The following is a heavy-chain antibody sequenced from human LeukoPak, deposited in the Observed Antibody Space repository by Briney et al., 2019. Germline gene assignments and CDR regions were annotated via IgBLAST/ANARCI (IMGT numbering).Heavy chain of an antibody. D-gene: IGHD6-19*01. CDR2: INAGNGNT. V-gene: IGHV1-3*01. CDR1: GYTFTSYG. CDR3: ARTRYSSVGTHFDL. Sequence: GASVKVSCKASGYTFTSYGISWVRQDPGQRLEWMGWINAGNGNTKYSQKFQGRVTITRDTSASTAYMELSSLRSEDTAVYYCARTRYSSVGTHFDLWGRGTLVTVSS. J-gene: IGHJ2*01.